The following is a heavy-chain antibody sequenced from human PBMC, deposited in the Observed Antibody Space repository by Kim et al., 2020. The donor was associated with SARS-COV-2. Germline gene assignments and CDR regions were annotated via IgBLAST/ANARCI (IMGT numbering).Heavy chain of an antibody. CDR2: IDPSDSYI. CDR1: GYTFTSYW. J-gene: IGHJ5*02. CDR3: ARGATVTTDNWLDP. Sequence: GESLKISCQGSGYTFTSYWISWVRQMPGKGLEWMGRIDPSDSYINYSPSFQGHVTISVDKSISTAYLQWSSLKASDTAIYYCARGATVTTDNWLDPWGQGTLVTVSS. V-gene: IGHV5-10-1*01. D-gene: IGHD4-17*01.